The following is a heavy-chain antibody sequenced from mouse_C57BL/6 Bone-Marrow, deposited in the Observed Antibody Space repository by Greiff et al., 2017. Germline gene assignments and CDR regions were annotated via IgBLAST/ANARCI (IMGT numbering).Heavy chain of an antibody. D-gene: IGHD1-1*01. Sequence: EVQLMESGPELVKPGASVKISCKASGYSFTDYNMNWVKQSNGKSLEWIGVINPNYGTTSYNQKFKGKATLTVDQSSSTAYMQLNSLTSEDSAVYYCAREGNYCGSPYAMDYWGQGTSVTVSS. CDR3: AREGNYCGSPYAMDY. J-gene: IGHJ4*01. V-gene: IGHV1-39*01. CDR2: INPNYGTT. CDR1: GYSFTDYN.